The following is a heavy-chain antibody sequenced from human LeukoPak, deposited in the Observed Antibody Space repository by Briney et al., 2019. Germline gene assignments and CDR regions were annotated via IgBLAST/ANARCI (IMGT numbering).Heavy chain of an antibody. D-gene: IGHD6-25*01. CDR3: ARDRPAGATV. Sequence: GGSLRLSCAASGFSFTSYSMNWVRQAPGKGLEWVSSISSSSSHIYYADSVKGRFTISRDNSKNTLYLQMNSLRAEDTAVYYCARDRPAGATVWGQGTMVTVSS. J-gene: IGHJ3*01. CDR2: ISSSSSHI. CDR1: GFSFTSYS. V-gene: IGHV3-21*01.